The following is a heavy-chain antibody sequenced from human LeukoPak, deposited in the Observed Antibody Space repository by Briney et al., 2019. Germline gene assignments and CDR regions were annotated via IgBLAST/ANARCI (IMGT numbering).Heavy chain of an antibody. CDR2: ISGSASTL. J-gene: IGHJ4*02. D-gene: IGHD3-10*02. CDR3: ARESRHLCYDY. Sequence: GGSLRLSCAASGFTFSSYGMSWVRQAPGKGLEWVSYISGSASTLYYADSVKGRFTISRDNGKNSLYLQMNSLRAEDTAVYYCARESRHLCYDYWGQGTLVTVSS. V-gene: IGHV3-48*01. CDR1: GFTFSSYG.